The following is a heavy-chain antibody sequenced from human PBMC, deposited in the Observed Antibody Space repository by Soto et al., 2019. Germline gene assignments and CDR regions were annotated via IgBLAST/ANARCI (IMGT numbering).Heavy chain of an antibody. V-gene: IGHV1-8*01. CDR2: RNPNSGNT. Sequence: QVQLVQSGAEVKKPGASVKVSCKASGYTFTSYDINWVRQATGQGLEWMGWRNPNSGNTGYAQKFQGRVTMTRNTSISTAYMELSSLRSEDTAVYYCARGSLDCTNGVCYISWFDPWGQGTLVTVSS. CDR1: GYTFTSYD. D-gene: IGHD2-8*01. CDR3: ARGSLDCTNGVCYISWFDP. J-gene: IGHJ5*02.